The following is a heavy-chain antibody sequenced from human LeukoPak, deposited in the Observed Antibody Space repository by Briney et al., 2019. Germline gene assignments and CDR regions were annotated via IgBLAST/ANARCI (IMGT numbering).Heavy chain of an antibody. V-gene: IGHV3-21*01. CDR2: ISSSSSYI. CDR1: GFTFSSYE. CDR3: ARDQYVWGSYRPFPFDY. Sequence: PGGSLRLSCAASGFTFSSYEMNWVRQAPGKGLEWVSSISSSSSYIYYADSVKGRFTISRDNAKNSLYLQMNSLRAEDTAVYYCARDQYVWGSYRPFPFDYWGQGTLVTVSS. D-gene: IGHD3-16*02. J-gene: IGHJ4*02.